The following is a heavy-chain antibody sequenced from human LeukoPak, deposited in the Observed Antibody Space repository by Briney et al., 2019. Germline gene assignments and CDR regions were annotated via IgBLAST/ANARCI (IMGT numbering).Heavy chain of an antibody. CDR2: IYTSGST. CDR3: ARVATRGHCSSTSCYGNYGMDV. J-gene: IGHJ6*04. Sequence: SQTLSLTCTVSGGSISSGSYYWSWIRQPAGKGLEWIGRIYTSGSTNYNPSLKSRVTMSVDTSKNQLSPKLSSVTAADTAVYYCARVATRGHCSSTSCYGNYGMDVWGKGTTVTVSS. D-gene: IGHD2-2*01. V-gene: IGHV4-61*02. CDR1: GGSISSGSYY.